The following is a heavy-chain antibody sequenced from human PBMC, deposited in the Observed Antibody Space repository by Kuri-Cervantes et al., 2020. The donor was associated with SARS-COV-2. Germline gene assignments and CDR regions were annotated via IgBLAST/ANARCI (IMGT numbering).Heavy chain of an antibody. V-gene: IGHV4-39*07. J-gene: IGHJ4*02. CDR2: IYYSGST. CDR3: ARVRAKVGGNVDY. D-gene: IGHD4-23*01. CDR1: GGSISSSSYY. Sequence: SETLSLTCTVSGGSISSSSYYWGWIRKPPGKGLEWIGSIYYSGSTYYNPSLKSRVTISVDTSKNQFSLKLSSVTAADTAVYYCARVRAKVGGNVDYWGQGTLVTVSS.